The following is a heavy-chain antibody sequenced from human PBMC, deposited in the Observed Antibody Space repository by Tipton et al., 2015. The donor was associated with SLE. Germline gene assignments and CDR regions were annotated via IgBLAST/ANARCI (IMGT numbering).Heavy chain of an antibody. D-gene: IGHD1-26*01. CDR1: GFTFSDHY. CDR2: ISNDGSTT. V-gene: IGHV3-74*01. CDR3: AREEPYSGSYGYFDY. Sequence: SLRLSCAASGFTFSDHYMDWVRQAPGKGLVWVSRISNDGSTTSYADSVKGRFTISRDNAKNTAYLQMNSLRAEDTAVYYCAREEPYSGSYGYFDYWGQGTLVTVSS. J-gene: IGHJ4*02.